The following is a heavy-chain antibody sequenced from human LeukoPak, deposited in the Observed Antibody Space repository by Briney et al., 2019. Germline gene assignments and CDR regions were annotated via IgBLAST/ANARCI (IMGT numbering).Heavy chain of an antibody. CDR2: ISYDGSNK. CDR1: GFTFSSYA. D-gene: IGHD5-18*01. CDR3: ARDVDTAMVWIDY. V-gene: IGHV3-30-3*01. J-gene: IGHJ4*02. Sequence: GGSLRLSCAASGFTFSSYAMHWVRQAPGKGLEWVAVISYDGSNKYYADSVKGRFTISRDNSKNTLYLQMNSLRAEDTAVYYCARDVDTAMVWIDYWGQGTLVTVSS.